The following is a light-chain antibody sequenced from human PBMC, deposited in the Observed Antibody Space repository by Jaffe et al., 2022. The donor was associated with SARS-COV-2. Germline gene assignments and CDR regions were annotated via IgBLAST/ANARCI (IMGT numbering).Light chain of an antibody. Sequence: QSALTQPASVSGSPGQSITISCTGTSSDVGNYNLVSWYQQHPGKAPKLMIYEVSKRPSGVSNRFSGSKSGNTASLTISGLQAEDEADYYCCSYAGGSTFAVFGGGTKLTVL. CDR1: SSDVGNYNL. CDR3: CSYAGGSTFAV. V-gene: IGLV2-23*02. J-gene: IGLJ2*01. CDR2: EVS.